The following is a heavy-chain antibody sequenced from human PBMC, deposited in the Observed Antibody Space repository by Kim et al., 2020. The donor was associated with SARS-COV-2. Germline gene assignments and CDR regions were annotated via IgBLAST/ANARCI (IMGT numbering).Heavy chain of an antibody. CDR1: GFTFSGSA. V-gene: IGHV3-73*01. Sequence: GGSLRLSCAASGFTFSGSAMHWVRQASGKGLEWVGRIRSKANSYATAYAASVKGRFTISRDDSKNTAYLQMNSLKTEDTAVYYCTRSGGSSSWSGYYYYYYGMDVWGQGTTVTVSS. D-gene: IGHD6-13*01. J-gene: IGHJ6*02. CDR2: IRSKANSYAT. CDR3: TRSGGSSSWSGYYYYYYGMDV.